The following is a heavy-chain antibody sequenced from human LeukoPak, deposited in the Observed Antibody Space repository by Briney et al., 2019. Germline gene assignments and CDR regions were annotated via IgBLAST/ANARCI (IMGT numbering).Heavy chain of an antibody. CDR2: MNPNSGNT. CDR1: GYTFTSYD. Sequence: GASVKVSCKASGYTFTSYDINWVRQATGQGLEWMGWMNPNSGNTGYAQKFQGRVTMTRNTSISTAYMELSSLRSEDTAVYYCARGYRSGGSSRFYYFAYWGQGTLVTVSS. CDR3: ARGYRSGGSSRFYYFAY. J-gene: IGHJ4*02. V-gene: IGHV1-8*01. D-gene: IGHD2-15*01.